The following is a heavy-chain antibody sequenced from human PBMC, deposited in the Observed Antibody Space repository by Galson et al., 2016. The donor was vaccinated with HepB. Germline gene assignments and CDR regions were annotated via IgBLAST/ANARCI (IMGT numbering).Heavy chain of an antibody. D-gene: IGHD1-1*01. V-gene: IGHV2-5*02. Sequence: PALVKPTQTLTLTCTFSGFSLSTSGVGVGWLRQPPGKALGWLALIYWDDDKRYSPSLQSRLTITKDTSKSQVVLTMTNMDPVDTATYYCAYIPSMEEVPSRWFDPWGQGTLVAVSS. CDR1: GFSLSTSGVG. J-gene: IGHJ5*02. CDR2: IYWDDDK. CDR3: AYIPSMEEVPSRWFDP.